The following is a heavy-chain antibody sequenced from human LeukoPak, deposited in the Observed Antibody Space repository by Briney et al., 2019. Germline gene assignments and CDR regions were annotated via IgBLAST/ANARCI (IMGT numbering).Heavy chain of an antibody. J-gene: IGHJ4*02. D-gene: IGHD1-26*01. Sequence: SETLSLTCTVSGGSISSSNYYWGWIRQPPGKGLDWIGNIYYSGSTYYNPSLKSRVTISVDTSKNQFSLKLSSVTAADTAVYYCARIPRGYSGSYCFDYWGQGTLVTVSS. CDR3: ARIPRGYSGSYCFDY. CDR1: GGSISSSNYY. V-gene: IGHV4-39*01. CDR2: IYYSGST.